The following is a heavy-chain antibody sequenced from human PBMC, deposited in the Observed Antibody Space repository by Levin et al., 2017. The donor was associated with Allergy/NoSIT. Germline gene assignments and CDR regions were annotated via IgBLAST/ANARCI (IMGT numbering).Heavy chain of an antibody. V-gene: IGHV4-39*01. CDR3: ARSEDGDSYYGMDV. J-gene: IGHJ6*02. Sequence: SETLSLTCTVSGGSISSSSYYWGWIRQPPGKGLEWIGSIYYSGSTYYNPSLKSRVTISVDTSKNQFSLKLSSVTAADTAVYYCARSEDGDSYYGMDVWGQGTTVTVSS. CDR2: IYYSGST. CDR1: GGSISSSSYY. D-gene: IGHD4-17*01.